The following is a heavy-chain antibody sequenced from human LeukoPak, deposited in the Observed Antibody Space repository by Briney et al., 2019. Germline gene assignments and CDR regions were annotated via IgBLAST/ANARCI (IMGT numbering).Heavy chain of an antibody. CDR1: GFTFSNYA. CDR2: FAGIGGST. V-gene: IGHV3-23*01. CDR3: ARDRGHDLWSGSDY. D-gene: IGHD3-3*01. Sequence: GGSLRLSCAASGFTFSNYAMSWVRQAPGKGLEWVSAFAGIGGSTYYADSVKGRFTISRANSKNTLYLQMNSLRPEDTAVYYCARDRGHDLWSGSDYWGQGTLVTVSS. J-gene: IGHJ4*02.